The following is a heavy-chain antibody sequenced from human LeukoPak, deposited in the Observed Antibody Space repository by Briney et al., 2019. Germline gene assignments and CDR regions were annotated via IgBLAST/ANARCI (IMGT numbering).Heavy chain of an antibody. D-gene: IGHD1-26*01. Sequence: ASVKVSCKASGYTFTGYYMHWVRQAPGQGLEWMGWINPNSGGTNYAQKFQGRVTMTRDTSISTAYMELSRLRSDDTAVYYCATSGSYGYYYYYMDVWGKGTTVTVSS. CDR3: ATSGSYGYYYYYMDV. V-gene: IGHV1-2*02. CDR2: INPNSGGT. J-gene: IGHJ6*03. CDR1: GYTFTGYY.